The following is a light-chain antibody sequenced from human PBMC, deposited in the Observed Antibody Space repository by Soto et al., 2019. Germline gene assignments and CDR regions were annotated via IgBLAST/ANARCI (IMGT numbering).Light chain of an antibody. CDR2: DVS. CDR3: SSYGASSTL. V-gene: IGLV2-14*03. Sequence: QSALTQPASLSGSPGQSITISCTGTSTDIGSYNDVSWYQQHPGKAPILMIFDVSYRPSVISDRFSGSKSGNTASLTISGLQPEDEADYYCSSYGASSTLFGGGTKLTVL. CDR1: STDIGSYND. J-gene: IGLJ2*01.